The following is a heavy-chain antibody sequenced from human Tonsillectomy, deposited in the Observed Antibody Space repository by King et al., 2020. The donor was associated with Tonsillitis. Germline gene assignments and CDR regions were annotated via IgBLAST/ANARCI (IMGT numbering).Heavy chain of an antibody. J-gene: IGHJ3*01. CDR2: IYPGDSDT. CDR3: AGPAPHGTPVTAPNDAFDV. V-gene: IGHV5-51*01. Sequence: VQLVQSGAEVKTPGESLKISCKGSGYNFTNYWIAWVRQMPGKGLEWMGIIYPGDSDTRYSPSFQGQVTISADRSISTAYLEWRSLKASDTAMYYCAGPAPHGTPVTAPNDAFDVWGQGTMVTVSS. CDR1: GYNFTNYW. D-gene: IGHD4-17*01.